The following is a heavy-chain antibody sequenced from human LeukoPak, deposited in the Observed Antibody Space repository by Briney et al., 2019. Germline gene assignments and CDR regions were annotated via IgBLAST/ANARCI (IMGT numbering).Heavy chain of an antibody. D-gene: IGHD6-13*01. CDR1: GFTFSSYA. CDR2: ISGSGGST. CDR3: ARGTASSSWGEFFDY. V-gene: IGHV3-23*01. Sequence: GGSLRLSCAASGFTFSSYAMSWVRQAPGKGLEWVSAISGSGGSTYYADSVKGRFTISRDNSKNTLYLQMNSLRAEDTAVYYCARGTASSSWGEFFDYWGQGTLVTVSS. J-gene: IGHJ4*02.